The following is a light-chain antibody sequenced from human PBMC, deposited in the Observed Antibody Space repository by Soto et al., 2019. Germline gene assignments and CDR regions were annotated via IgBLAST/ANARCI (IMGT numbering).Light chain of an antibody. J-gene: IGKJ2*01. CDR1: QSVSSN. CDR2: GAS. Sequence: EIVMTQSPATLSVSPGERATLSCRASQSVSSNLAWYQQKPCQAPRLLLYGASTRATGIPARFSGSGSGTEFTLTISSLQSEDFGVYYCQQYNNWPYTFGQGTKLEIK. CDR3: QQYNNWPYT. V-gene: IGKV3-15*01.